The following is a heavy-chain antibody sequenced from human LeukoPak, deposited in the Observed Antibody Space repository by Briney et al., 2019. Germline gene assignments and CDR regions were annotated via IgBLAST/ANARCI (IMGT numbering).Heavy chain of an antibody. D-gene: IGHD3-16*02. CDR2: INHSGST. Sequence: PSETLSLTCAVYGGSFSGYYWSWIRQPPGKGLEWIGEINHSGSTNYNPSLKSRVTISVDTSKNQFSLKLSSVTAADTAVYYCARDPYDYVWGSYPESAFDIWGQGTMVTVSS. CDR1: GGSFSGYY. V-gene: IGHV4-34*01. J-gene: IGHJ3*02. CDR3: ARDPYDYVWGSYPESAFDI.